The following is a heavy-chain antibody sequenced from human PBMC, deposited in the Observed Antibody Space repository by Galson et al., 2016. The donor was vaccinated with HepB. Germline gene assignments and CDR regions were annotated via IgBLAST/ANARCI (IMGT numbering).Heavy chain of an antibody. D-gene: IGHD3-10*01. Sequence: TLSLTCTVSGGSISSAAYHWSWVRQHPGKGLEWIGYVGNIGSTFYNPSLKSRATISMDTSKSQFSLKLSSVTAADTALYYCARGSFGDSNRYYYYMDVWGKGTTVTVSS. CDR2: VGNIGST. J-gene: IGHJ6*03. CDR3: ARGSFGDSNRYYYYMDV. V-gene: IGHV4-31*03. CDR1: GGSISSAAYH.